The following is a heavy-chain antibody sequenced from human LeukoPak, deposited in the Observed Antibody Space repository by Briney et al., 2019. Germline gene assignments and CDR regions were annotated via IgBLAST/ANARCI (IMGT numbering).Heavy chain of an antibody. V-gene: IGHV4-34*01. CDR1: GESFSRDF. D-gene: IGHD3-22*01. CDR2: INHRGRT. J-gene: IGHJ4*02. CDR3: ARGHYDSGYYHYGILAFHLDY. Sequence: SETLSLTCGVCGESFSRDFWTWLRQAPGKGLEWIGEINHRGRTNYSPSLTGRITISVDTSMIQFSLQLRSVTAADTALYYCARGHYDSGYYHYGILAFHLDYWGQGILVTVSS.